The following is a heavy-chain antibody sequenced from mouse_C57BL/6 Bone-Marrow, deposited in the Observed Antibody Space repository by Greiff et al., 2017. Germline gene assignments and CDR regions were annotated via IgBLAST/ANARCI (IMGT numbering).Heavy chain of an antibody. CDR2: IDPSDSYT. J-gene: IGHJ2*01. Sequence: QVQLQQPGAELVKPGASVKLSCKASGYTFTSYWMQWVKQRPGQGLEWIGEIDPSDSYTTYNQKFKGKATLTVDTSSSTAYMQLSSLTSEDSAVYYCARYAPGNYWGQGTTLTVSS. V-gene: IGHV1-50*01. CDR3: ARYAPGNY. CDR1: GYTFTSYW.